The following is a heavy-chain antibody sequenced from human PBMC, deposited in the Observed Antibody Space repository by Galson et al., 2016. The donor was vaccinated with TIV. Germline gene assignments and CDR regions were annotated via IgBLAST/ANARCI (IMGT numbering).Heavy chain of an antibody. D-gene: IGHD4-17*01. CDR1: GFTFSDYG. CDR2: ISYDGSDQ. CDR3: AKVGARGYGDYPYYLEY. Sequence: SLRLSCAASGFTFSDYGMHWVRQAPGKGLEWVAVISYDGSDQYYAGSVKGRFTISRDNSKNTMYLHMNSLRTEDTAVYYCAKVGARGYGDYPYYLEYWGQGTLVTVSS. J-gene: IGHJ4*02. V-gene: IGHV3-30*18.